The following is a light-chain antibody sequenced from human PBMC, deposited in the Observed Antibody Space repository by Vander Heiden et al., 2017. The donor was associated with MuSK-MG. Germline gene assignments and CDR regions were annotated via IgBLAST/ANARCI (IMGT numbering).Light chain of an antibody. Sequence: DIQMTQSPSTLSASVGDRVTLPCRASQSINNWLAWFQQKPGNAPRLLISKASNLESGVPSRFSGSSFGTEFTLTISSLQPDDFATYHCQQYEAYPLTFGGGTKLEI. CDR1: QSINNW. CDR2: KAS. J-gene: IGKJ4*01. V-gene: IGKV1-5*03. CDR3: QQYEAYPLT.